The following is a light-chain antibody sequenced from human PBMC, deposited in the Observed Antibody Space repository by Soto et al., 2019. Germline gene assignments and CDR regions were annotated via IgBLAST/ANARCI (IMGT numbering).Light chain of an antibody. CDR2: INN. Sequence: QSVLTQPPSASGTPGQRVTISCSGSSSNIGNNFGYWYQHRPGTAPKLLISINNERPSGVPDRCSGSKSGTSASLAIGGRRSEDEADDYCAAWDDSLSGPVFGGGTKLTVL. CDR3: AAWDDSLSGPV. CDR1: SSNIGNNF. V-gene: IGLV1-47*01. J-gene: IGLJ2*01.